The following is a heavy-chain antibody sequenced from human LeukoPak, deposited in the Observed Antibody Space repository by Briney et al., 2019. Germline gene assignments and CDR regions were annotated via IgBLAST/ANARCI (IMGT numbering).Heavy chain of an antibody. CDR2: INTDGSST. CDR1: GFTFSNYW. J-gene: IGHJ5*02. CDR3: ARGAYGSGSYGDNWFDP. Sequence: GGSLRLSCAASGFTFSNYWMHWVRQVPGKGLVWVSRINTDGSSTSYADSVKGRFTVSRDNAKNTLYLQMNSLRAEDTAVYYCARGAYGSGSYGDNWFDPWGQGTLVTVSS. D-gene: IGHD3-10*01. V-gene: IGHV3-74*01.